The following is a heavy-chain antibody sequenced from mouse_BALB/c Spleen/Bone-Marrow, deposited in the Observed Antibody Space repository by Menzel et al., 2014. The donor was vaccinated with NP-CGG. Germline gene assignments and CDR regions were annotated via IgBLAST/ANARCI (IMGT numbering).Heavy chain of an antibody. CDR3: ARWYEGY. CDR1: GYTLTSYW. D-gene: IGHD2-14*01. CDR2: INPSNGRT. Sequence: QVQLQQSGAELVKPGASVKLSCKASGYTLTSYWMHWVKQRPGQGLEWIGEINPSNGRTNYNEKFKSKATLTVDKSSSTAYMQLSSLTSEDSAVYYCARWYEGYWGQGTTLTVSS. J-gene: IGHJ2*01. V-gene: IGHV1S81*02.